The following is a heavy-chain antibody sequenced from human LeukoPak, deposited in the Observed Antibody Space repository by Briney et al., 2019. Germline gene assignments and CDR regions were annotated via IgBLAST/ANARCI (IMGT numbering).Heavy chain of an antibody. CDR3: ARERCSSTTCYFDY. CDR2: IYYSGSA. CDR1: GGSISIYY. Sequence: PSETLSLTCTVSGGSISIYYWSWIRQPPGKGLEWIGYIYYSGSANYNPSLKSRVTISVDTSKNQFSLKLSSVTAADTAVYYCARERCSSTTCYFDYWGQGTLVTVSS. D-gene: IGHD2-2*01. V-gene: IGHV4-59*01. J-gene: IGHJ4*02.